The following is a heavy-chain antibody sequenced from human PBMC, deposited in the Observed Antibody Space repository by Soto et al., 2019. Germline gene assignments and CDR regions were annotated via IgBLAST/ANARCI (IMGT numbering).Heavy chain of an antibody. V-gene: IGHV3-23*01. CDR3: AKCYGSGSYDSYYYYMDV. CDR1: GFTFSRYA. D-gene: IGHD3-10*01. Sequence: EVQLLESWGGLVQPGGSLRLSCAASGFTFSRYAMSWVRQAPGKGLEWVSAISGSGGSTYYADSVKGRFTISRDNSKNTLYLQMNSLRAEDTAVYYCAKCYGSGSYDSYYYYMDVWGKGTTVTVSS. J-gene: IGHJ6*03. CDR2: ISGSGGST.